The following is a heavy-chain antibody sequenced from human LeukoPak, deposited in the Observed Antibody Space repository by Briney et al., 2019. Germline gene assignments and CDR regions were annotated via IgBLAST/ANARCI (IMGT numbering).Heavy chain of an antibody. Sequence: GSLRLSCAGSGFTFSDYWMHWVRQPPGKGLEWIGSIYHSGSTYYNPSLKSRVTISVDTSKNQFSLKLSSVTAADTAVYYCANNPEAAAGNWGQGTLVTVSS. CDR1: GFTFSDYW. CDR2: IYHSGST. J-gene: IGHJ4*02. D-gene: IGHD6-13*01. CDR3: ANNPEAAAGN. V-gene: IGHV4-38-2*01.